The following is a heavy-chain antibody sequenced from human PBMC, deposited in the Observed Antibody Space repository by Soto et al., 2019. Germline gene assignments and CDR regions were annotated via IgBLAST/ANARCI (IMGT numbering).Heavy chain of an antibody. CDR1: GGSISTSGYY. Sequence: QLQLQESGPGLVKPSETLSLTCTVSGGSISTSGYYWGWIRQPPGKGLEWMGSIYDSGSTYYNPSLKSRVTISVDTSKNQFSLKLRFVTAADTSVFYCARNKGAVGGTDPFDYWGQGTLVTVSS. J-gene: IGHJ4*02. V-gene: IGHV4-39*01. CDR3: ARNKGAVGGTDPFDY. CDR2: IYDSGST. D-gene: IGHD6-19*01.